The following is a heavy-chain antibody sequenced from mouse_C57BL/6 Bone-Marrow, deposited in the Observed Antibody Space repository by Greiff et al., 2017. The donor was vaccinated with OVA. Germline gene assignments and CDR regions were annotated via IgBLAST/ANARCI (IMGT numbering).Heavy chain of an antibody. Sequence: LQESGPELVKPGASVKISCKASGYSFTSYYIHWVKQRPGQGLEWIGWIYPGSGNTKYNEKFKGKATLTADTSSSTAYMQLSSLTSEDSAVYYCARWFYAMDYWGQGTSVTVSS. CDR1: GYSFTSYY. J-gene: IGHJ4*01. CDR2: IYPGSGNT. CDR3: ARWFYAMDY. V-gene: IGHV1-66*01. D-gene: IGHD2-2*01.